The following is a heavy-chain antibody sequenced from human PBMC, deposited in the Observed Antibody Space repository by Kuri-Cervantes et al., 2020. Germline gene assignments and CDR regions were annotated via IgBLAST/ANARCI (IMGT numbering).Heavy chain of an antibody. CDR1: GFTFSSYW. D-gene: IGHD6-13*01. Sequence: GESLKISCAASGFTFSSYWMSWVRQAPGKGLEWVANIKQDRSEKYYVDSVKGRFTISRDNAKNSLYLQMNSLRAEDTAVYYCARGGWRAGTRGVAAFDIWGQGTMVTVSS. CDR3: ARGGWRAGTRGVAAFDI. CDR2: IKQDRSEK. J-gene: IGHJ3*02. V-gene: IGHV3-7*01.